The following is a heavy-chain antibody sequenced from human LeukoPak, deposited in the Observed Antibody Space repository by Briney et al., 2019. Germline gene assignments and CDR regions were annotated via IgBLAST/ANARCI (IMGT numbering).Heavy chain of an antibody. CDR2: INAGNGNT. D-gene: IGHD3-22*01. CDR1: GCTFTSYA. J-gene: IGHJ6*02. V-gene: IGHV1-3*01. Sequence: ASVKVSCKASGCTFTSYAMHWVRQAPGQRLEWMGWINAGNGNTKYSQKFQGRVTITRDTSASTAYMELSSLRSEDTAVYYCARDAYYYDSSGSHTYYYYYGMDVWGQGTTVTVSS. CDR3: ARDAYYYDSSGSHTYYYYYGMDV.